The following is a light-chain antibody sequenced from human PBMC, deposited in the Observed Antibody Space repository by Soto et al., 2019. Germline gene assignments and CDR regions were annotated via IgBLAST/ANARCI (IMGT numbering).Light chain of an antibody. J-gene: IGKJ5*01. Sequence: EIVLTQSPATLSLSPGERATLSCRASQSLSKSLAWYQQKPGQAPRLLIYGASNRATGIPARFSGSGSGTDFTLTISSLEPEDFAVYYCQQRSNWPLITFGQGTRLEIK. CDR2: GAS. CDR1: QSLSKS. CDR3: QQRSNWPLIT. V-gene: IGKV3-11*01.